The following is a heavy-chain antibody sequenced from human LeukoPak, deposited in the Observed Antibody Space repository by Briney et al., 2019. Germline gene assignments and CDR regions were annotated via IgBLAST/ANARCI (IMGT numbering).Heavy chain of an antibody. CDR1: GFSFSNYD. J-gene: IGHJ4*02. D-gene: IGHD7-27*01. CDR3: AKGGSLGFDY. Sequence: GGSLRLSCAASGFSFSNYDMHWVRQAPGKGLEWVAAIRYDGNNKYSADSVKGRFTISRDNFKNTLFLQMNTLRAEDTAVYYCAKGGSLGFDYWGQGTLVTVSS. CDR2: IRYDGNNK. V-gene: IGHV3-30*02.